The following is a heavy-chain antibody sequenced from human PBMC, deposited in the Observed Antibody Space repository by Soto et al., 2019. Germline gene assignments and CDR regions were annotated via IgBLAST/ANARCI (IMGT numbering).Heavy chain of an antibody. Sequence: ASVKVSCKTSGYTFTGYDINWVRQATGQGLEWMGWMNPDNGNTGYGQKFQGRVTMTRDTSITTAYMELSSLTYDDTAVYYCARAPGCGSVKCVVDWGQGTLVTVSS. D-gene: IGHD2-21*01. CDR3: ARAPGCGSVKCVVD. J-gene: IGHJ4*02. CDR1: GYTFTGYD. V-gene: IGHV1-8*01. CDR2: MNPDNGNT.